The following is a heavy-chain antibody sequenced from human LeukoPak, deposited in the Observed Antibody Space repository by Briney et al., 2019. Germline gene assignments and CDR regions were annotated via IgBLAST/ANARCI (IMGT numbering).Heavy chain of an antibody. Sequence: GGSLRLSCAASGFSFSDYYMNWIRQTPGKGLEWVSYISSDGSSTHYADSVKGRFTISRDNAKNSLYLQMDSLRADDTAVYYCAKDYPLDYWGQGALVTVSS. J-gene: IGHJ4*02. CDR2: ISSDGSST. V-gene: IGHV3-11*01. CDR1: GFSFSDYY. CDR3: AKDYPLDY.